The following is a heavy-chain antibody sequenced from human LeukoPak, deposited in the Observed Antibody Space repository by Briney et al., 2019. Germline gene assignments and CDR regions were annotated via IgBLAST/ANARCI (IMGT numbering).Heavy chain of an antibody. J-gene: IGHJ4*02. CDR3: AKDSGGIYSSSWNSDF. CDR2: IRYDGSNK. V-gene: IGHV3-30*02. D-gene: IGHD6-13*01. CDR1: GFTFSSYG. Sequence: PGGSLRLSCAASGFTFSSYGMHWVRQAPGKGLEWVAFIRYDGSNKYYADSVKGRFTISRDNSKNTLYLQMNSLRVEDTAVYYCAKDSGGIYSSSWNSDFWGQGTLVTVSS.